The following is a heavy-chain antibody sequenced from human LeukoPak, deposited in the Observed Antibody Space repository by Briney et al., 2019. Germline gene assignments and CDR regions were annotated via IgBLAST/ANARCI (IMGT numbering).Heavy chain of an antibody. CDR2: IDYGGSVT. CDR3: TRDLEY. CDR1: GFTFTAYT. Sequence: GGSLTPSCSVSGFTFTAYTMDWVSQAQGKGPEWVSYIDYGGSVTHYADSVKGRFTISRDNAENSLYLQINSLRVEDTAVYYCTRDLEYWSQGVQVTVSS. V-gene: IGHV3-48*01. J-gene: IGHJ4*02.